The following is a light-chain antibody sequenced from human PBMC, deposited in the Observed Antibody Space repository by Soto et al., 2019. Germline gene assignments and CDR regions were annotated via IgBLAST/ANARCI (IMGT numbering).Light chain of an antibody. CDR2: EVR. J-gene: IGLJ6*01. CDR3: TSYTPTVALV. CDR1: NTDVGGYNY. Sequence: QSALTQPASVSGSPAPSITVSYHGTNTDVGGYNYVSWYQHRPGKATRLMIYEVRNRLSGVSNRFSGSKSGNTAYLNISGLQSQGEADYYCTSYTPTVALVFGSGTKDTVL. V-gene: IGLV2-14*01.